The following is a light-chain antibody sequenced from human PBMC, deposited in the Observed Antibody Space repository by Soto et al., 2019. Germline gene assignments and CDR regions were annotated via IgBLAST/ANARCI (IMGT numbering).Light chain of an antibody. V-gene: IGKV3-11*01. Sequence: EIVLTQSPATLSLSPGERATLSCRASQSVSSFLAWYQQKPGQAPRLLIYDASNRATDIPARFSGSGSGTDFTLTLSSLEPEDFAVYYCQQRGSWPVTFGGGTKVEIK. CDR1: QSVSSF. CDR3: QQRGSWPVT. J-gene: IGKJ4*01. CDR2: DAS.